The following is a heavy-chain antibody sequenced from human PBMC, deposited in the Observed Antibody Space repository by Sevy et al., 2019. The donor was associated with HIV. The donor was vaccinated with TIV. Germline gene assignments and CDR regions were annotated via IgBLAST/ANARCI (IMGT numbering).Heavy chain of an antibody. Sequence: SETLSLTCAVHGGAFSGYYWSWIRQPPGKGLEWIGEINHSGSTNYNPSLKSRVTISVDTSKKQFSLKLSSVTAADTAVYYCARSPPVVVVPGAPSWFDPWGQGTMVTVSS. CDR1: GGAFSGYY. CDR2: INHSGST. CDR3: ARSPPVVVVPGAPSWFDP. J-gene: IGHJ5*02. D-gene: IGHD2-2*01. V-gene: IGHV4-34*01.